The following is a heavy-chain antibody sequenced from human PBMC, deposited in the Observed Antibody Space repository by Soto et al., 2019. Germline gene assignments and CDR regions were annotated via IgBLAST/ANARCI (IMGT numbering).Heavy chain of an antibody. CDR1: GFTFGDYA. CDR3: TRVRITWIQLWYYYYYGMDV. Sequence: GGSLRLSCTASGFTFGDYAMSWVRQAPGKGLEWVGFIRSKAYGGTTEYAASVKGRFTISRDDSKSIAYLQMNSLKTEDTAVYYCTRVRITWIQLWYYYYYGMDVWGQGTTVTVSS. V-gene: IGHV3-49*04. J-gene: IGHJ6*02. D-gene: IGHD5-18*01. CDR2: IRSKAYGGTT.